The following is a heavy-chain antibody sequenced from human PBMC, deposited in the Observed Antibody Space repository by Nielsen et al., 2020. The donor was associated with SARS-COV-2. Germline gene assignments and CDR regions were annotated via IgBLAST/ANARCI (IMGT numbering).Heavy chain of an antibody. CDR2: IYYSGST. CDR1: GGSISSGGYY. CDR3: AREDYSGSYSGYFDY. V-gene: IGHV4-61*08. Sequence: SETLSLTCTVSGGSISSGGYYWSWIRQHPGKGLEWIGYIYYSGSTYYNPSLKSRVTISVDTSKNQFSLKLSSVTAADTAVYYCAREDYSGSYSGYFDYWGQGTLVTVSS. J-gene: IGHJ4*02. D-gene: IGHD1-26*01.